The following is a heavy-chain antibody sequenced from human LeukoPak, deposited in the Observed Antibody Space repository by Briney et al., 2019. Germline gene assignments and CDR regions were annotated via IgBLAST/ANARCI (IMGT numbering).Heavy chain of an antibody. V-gene: IGHV1-69*06. CDR2: IIPIFGTA. J-gene: IGHJ6*03. Sequence: SVKVSCKASGGTFSSYAISWVRQAPGQGLEWMGGIIPIFGTANYAQKFQGRVTITADKSTSTAYMELSSLRSEDTAVYYCARGIGYSYGYRSYYYYMDVWGKGTTVTISS. CDR3: ARGIGYSYGYRSYYYYMDV. D-gene: IGHD5-18*01. CDR1: GGTFSSYA.